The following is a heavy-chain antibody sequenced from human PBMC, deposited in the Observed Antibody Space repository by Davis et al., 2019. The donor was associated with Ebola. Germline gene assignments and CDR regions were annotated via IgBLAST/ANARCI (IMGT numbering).Heavy chain of an antibody. V-gene: IGHV6-1*01. Sequence: HSQTLSLTCAISGDSVSSGGWNWIRQSPSRGLEWLGRTYYNSKWYSDYAVSVKSRITINPDTSKNQFSLQLNSVTPEDTALYYRARGWFRGGMDVWGEGTTVTVSS. J-gene: IGHJ6*04. CDR2: TYYNSKWYS. CDR3: ARGWFRGGMDV. D-gene: IGHD3-10*01. CDR1: GDSVSSGG.